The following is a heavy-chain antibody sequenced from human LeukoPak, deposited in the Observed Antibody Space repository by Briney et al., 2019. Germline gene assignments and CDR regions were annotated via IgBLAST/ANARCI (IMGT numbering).Heavy chain of an antibody. Sequence: SETLSLTCTISGGFISSSSYYWGWIRQPPGKGLEWIGDIYYSGSTYYNPALKSRVSMSIDTSKNQFSLELRSVAAADTALYYCARRRYYDSTGYLEWGQGALVTVTS. D-gene: IGHD3-22*01. CDR2: IYYSGST. J-gene: IGHJ1*01. V-gene: IGHV4-39*01. CDR3: ARRRYYDSTGYLE. CDR1: GGFISSSSYY.